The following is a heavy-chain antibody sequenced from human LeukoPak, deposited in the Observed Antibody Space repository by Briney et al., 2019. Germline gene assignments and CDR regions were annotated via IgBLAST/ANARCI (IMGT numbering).Heavy chain of an antibody. CDR3: ARFANVAYYDFWSGYYRNWFDP. D-gene: IGHD3-3*01. Sequence: ASVKVSCKASGYTFTSYGISWVRQATGQGLEWMGWISAYNGNTNYAQKLQGRVTMTTDTSTSTAYMELRSLRSDDTAVYYCARFANVAYYDFWSGYYRNWFDPWGQGTLVTVSS. CDR1: GYTFTSYG. V-gene: IGHV1-18*01. J-gene: IGHJ5*02. CDR2: ISAYNGNT.